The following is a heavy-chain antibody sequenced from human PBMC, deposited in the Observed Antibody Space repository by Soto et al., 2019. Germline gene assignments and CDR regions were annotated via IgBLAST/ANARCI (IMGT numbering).Heavy chain of an antibody. CDR1: GFTLADYG. CDR2: INWNGGST. J-gene: IGHJ4*02. CDR3: ARGPPYSDYGAFDY. D-gene: IGHD4-17*01. V-gene: IGHV3-20*04. Sequence: GGSLRLSCAASGFTLADYGMSWVRQAPGKGLEWVSTINWNGGSTLYADSVKGRFTISRDNAKNSLYLQMNSLRAEDTALYYCARGPPYSDYGAFDYWGQGTLVTVSS.